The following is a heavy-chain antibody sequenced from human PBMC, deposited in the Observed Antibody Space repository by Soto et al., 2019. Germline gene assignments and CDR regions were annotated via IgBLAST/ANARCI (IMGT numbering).Heavy chain of an antibody. J-gene: IGHJ4*02. CDR2: ISAGGVAT. D-gene: IGHD2-21*02. Sequence: EVQLFESGGDLVQPGGSLRLSCAASGFTFSDFAMLWVRQAPGQGPECVSAISAGGVATYYADSVMGRFTISRDNSRNTLYLQMNSLRGEDTAVYYCANRLTSGDEGFWGRGTLVTVSS. V-gene: IGHV3-23*01. CDR3: ANRLTSGDEGF. CDR1: GFTFSDFA.